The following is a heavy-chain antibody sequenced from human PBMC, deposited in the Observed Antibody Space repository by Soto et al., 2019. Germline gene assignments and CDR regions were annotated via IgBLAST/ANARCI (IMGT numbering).Heavy chain of an antibody. Sequence: SETLSLTCAVYGGSFSGYYWSWIRQPPGKGLEWIGEINHSRSTNYNPSLKSRVTISVDTSKNQFSLKLSSVTAADTAVYYCARGGDRGYVDWGQGTLVTVSS. CDR1: GGSFSGYY. CDR2: INHSRST. J-gene: IGHJ4*02. D-gene: IGHD5-12*01. CDR3: ARGGDRGYVD. V-gene: IGHV4-34*01.